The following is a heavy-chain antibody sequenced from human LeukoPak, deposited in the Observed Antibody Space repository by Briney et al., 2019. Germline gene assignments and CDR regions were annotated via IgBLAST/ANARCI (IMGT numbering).Heavy chain of an antibody. CDR1: GYTFTGYY. Sequence: GASVNVSCKASGYTFTGYYMHWVRQAPGQGLEWMGIINPSGGSTSYAEKFQGRVTMTRDMSTSTVYMELSSLRSEDTAVYYCARTRWMMVVVFDYWGQGTLVTVSS. V-gene: IGHV1-46*01. D-gene: IGHD3-22*01. CDR2: INPSGGST. J-gene: IGHJ4*02. CDR3: ARTRWMMVVVFDY.